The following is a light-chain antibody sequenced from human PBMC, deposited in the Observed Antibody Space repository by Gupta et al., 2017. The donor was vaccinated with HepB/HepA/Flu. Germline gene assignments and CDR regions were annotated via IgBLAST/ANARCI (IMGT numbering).Light chain of an antibody. Sequence: EIVLTQSPGTLSLSPGERATLSCRASQSVSSSYLAWYQQKPGQAPRLLIYGASSRATGIPDRFSGSGSGTDFTLTISRREPEDFAVYYCQLYGSAPPLTFGPGTKLEIK. V-gene: IGKV3-20*01. J-gene: IGKJ3*01. CDR2: GAS. CDR1: QSVSSSY. CDR3: QLYGSAPPLT.